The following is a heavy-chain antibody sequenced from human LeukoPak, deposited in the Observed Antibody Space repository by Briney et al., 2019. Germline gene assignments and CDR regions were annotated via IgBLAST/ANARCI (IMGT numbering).Heavy chain of an antibody. J-gene: IGHJ6*03. Sequence: GGSLRLSCAASGFTFSSYPMTWLRQAPGKGLEWVSSLSGDGRSTYYADSVKGRFTISRDNSENTLFLQMNTLRAEDTAVYYCARLEKKSYYYMDVWGKGTTVTVSS. V-gene: IGHV3-23*01. CDR3: ARLEKKSYYYMDV. D-gene: IGHD1-1*01. CDR2: LSGDGRST. CDR1: GFTFSSYP.